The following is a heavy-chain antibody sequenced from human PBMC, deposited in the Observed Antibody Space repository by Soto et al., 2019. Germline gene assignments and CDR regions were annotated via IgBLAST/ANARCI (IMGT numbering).Heavy chain of an antibody. D-gene: IGHD6-19*01. CDR2: IDYSGST. Sequence: QLQLQESGPGLVKPSETLSLTCTVSGGSISSSSYYWGWIRQPPGKGLEWIGTIDYSGSTYYNPHLKSRVTISVDPSKNQFSLQLSSVTAAYTAVYYCARRGSGGIAVAGTTFDSWVQGTLVTVSS. CDR3: ARRGSGGIAVAGTTFDS. CDR1: GGSISSSSYY. V-gene: IGHV4-39*01. J-gene: IGHJ4*02.